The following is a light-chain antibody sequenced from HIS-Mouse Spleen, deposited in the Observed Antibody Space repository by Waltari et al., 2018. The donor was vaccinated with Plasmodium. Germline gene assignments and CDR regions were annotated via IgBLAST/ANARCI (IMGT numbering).Light chain of an antibody. CDR2: EDS. V-gene: IGLV3-10*01. CDR1: ALPKTY. CDR3: YSTDSSGNHRV. Sequence: SYELTPPPSVSVSPGQTARITCPGDALPKTYAYWYQQKSGHAPVLVIYEDSKRPAGIPERFSGSSSGTMATLTISGAQVEDEADYYCYSTDSSGNHRVFGGGTKLTVL. J-gene: IGLJ3*02.